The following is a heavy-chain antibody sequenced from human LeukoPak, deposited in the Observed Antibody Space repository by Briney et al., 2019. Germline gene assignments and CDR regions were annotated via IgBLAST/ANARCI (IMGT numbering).Heavy chain of an antibody. Sequence: PSETLSLTCTVSGGSISSYYWSWVRQPPGQGLEWIGYIYDSGSTNYNPSLKSRVTISEDTSKNQLSLKLSSVTAADTAVYYCARSGSGSGTFYNSAYYYYGLDVWGQGTQVTVSS. D-gene: IGHD3-10*01. V-gene: IGHV4-59*01. J-gene: IGHJ6*02. CDR1: GGSISSYY. CDR3: ARSGSGSGTFYNSAYYYYGLDV. CDR2: IYDSGST.